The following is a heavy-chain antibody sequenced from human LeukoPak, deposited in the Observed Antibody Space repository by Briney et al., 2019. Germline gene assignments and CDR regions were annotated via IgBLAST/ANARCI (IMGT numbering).Heavy chain of an antibody. V-gene: IGHV3-30*04. D-gene: IGHD2-21*01. CDR1: GFTFSSYA. CDR2: ISYDGSNK. J-gene: IGHJ3*02. CDR3: ARDPLHMGAFHI. Sequence: PGRSLRLSCAASGFTFSSYAMHWVRQAPGKGLEWVAVISYDGSNKYYADSVKGRFTISRDNSKNTLYLQMNSRRAEDTAVYYCARDPLHMGAFHIWGQGKMVTVSS.